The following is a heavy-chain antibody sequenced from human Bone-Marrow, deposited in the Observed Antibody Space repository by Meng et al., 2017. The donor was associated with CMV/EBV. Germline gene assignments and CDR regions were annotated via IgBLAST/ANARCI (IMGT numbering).Heavy chain of an antibody. CDR2: IWYDGSNK. CDR3: AREVVGATGWFDP. CDR1: GFTFSSYG. J-gene: IGHJ5*02. Sequence: GESLKISCAASGFTFSSYGMHWVRQAPGKGLEWVAVIWYDGSNKYYADSVKGRFTISRDNSKNTLYLQMNSLRAEDTALYHCAREVVGATGWFDPWGQGTLVTVSS. V-gene: IGHV3-33*01. D-gene: IGHD1-26*01.